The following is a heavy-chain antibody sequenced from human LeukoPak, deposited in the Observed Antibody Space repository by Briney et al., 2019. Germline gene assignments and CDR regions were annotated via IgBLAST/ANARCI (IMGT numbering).Heavy chain of an antibody. J-gene: IGHJ4*02. CDR1: GFTFSSYG. CDR2: IRYDGSDK. CDR3: AKVDSGSYYGLGDYFDY. Sequence: PGGSLRLSCAASGFTFSSYGMHWVRQAPGKGLVGVAFIRYDGSDKYYAESVKGRFTISRDNSKNTLYLQMNSLRAEDTAVYYCAKVDSGSYYGLGDYFDYWGQGTLVTVSS. V-gene: IGHV3-30*02. D-gene: IGHD1-26*01.